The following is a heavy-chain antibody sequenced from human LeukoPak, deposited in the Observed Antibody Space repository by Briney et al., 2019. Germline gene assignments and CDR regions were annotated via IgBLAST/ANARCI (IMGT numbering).Heavy chain of an antibody. V-gene: IGHV1-3*01. CDR2: IHGGNGDT. Sequence: ASVKVSCKASGYTFTNYVLHWVRQAPGQRPEWMGWIHGGNGDTKYSQNFQGRVTITRDTSASTAYMELSSLTSEDTALYYCARDDCGGTCYPGGYWGQGTLVTVSS. CDR3: ARDDCGGTCYPGGY. D-gene: IGHD2-21*02. J-gene: IGHJ4*02. CDR1: GYTFTNYV.